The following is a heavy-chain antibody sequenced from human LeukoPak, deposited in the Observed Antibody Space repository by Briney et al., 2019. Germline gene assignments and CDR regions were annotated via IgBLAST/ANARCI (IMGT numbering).Heavy chain of an antibody. V-gene: IGHV3-66*04. D-gene: IGHD3-22*01. CDR3: ARPYYDSSGWDYMDG. CDR2: IYSGGST. J-gene: IGHJ6*03. CDR1: GFTFSSYV. Sequence: PGGSLRLSCAASGFTFSSYVMHWVRQAPGKGLEWVSVIYSGGSTYYADSVKGRFTISRDNSKNTLYLQMNSLRAEDTAVYYCARPYYDSSGWDYMDGGGKGTTVTISS.